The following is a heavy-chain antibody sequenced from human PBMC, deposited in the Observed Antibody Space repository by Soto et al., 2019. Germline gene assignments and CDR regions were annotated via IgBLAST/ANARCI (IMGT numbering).Heavy chain of an antibody. V-gene: IGHV1-2*04. CDR3: ATESRGDCGADCYLDY. Sequence: ASVKVSCKASGYSFTNYGISWVRQAPGQGPEWMGWINPNSGGTNYAQNFQGWVTMTRDTSINTAYMELTRLRSDDTAAYYCATESRGDCGADCYLDYWGQGTLVTVSS. CDR2: INPNSGGT. D-gene: IGHD2-21*01. J-gene: IGHJ4*02. CDR1: GYSFTNYG.